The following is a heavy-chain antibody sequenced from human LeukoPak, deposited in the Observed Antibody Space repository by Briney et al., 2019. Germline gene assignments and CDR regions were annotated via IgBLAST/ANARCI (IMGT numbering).Heavy chain of an antibody. V-gene: IGHV3-23*01. CDR3: AKDRGVVVITPFDY. CDR2: ISGSGGST. Sequence: GGSLRLSCAASGFTFSSYAMSWVRQAPGKGLEWVSAISGSGGSTYYADSVKGRFTISRANSKNTLYLQMNSLRAEDTAVYYCAKDRGVVVITPFDYWGQGTLVTVSS. J-gene: IGHJ4*02. CDR1: GFTFSSYA. D-gene: IGHD3-22*01.